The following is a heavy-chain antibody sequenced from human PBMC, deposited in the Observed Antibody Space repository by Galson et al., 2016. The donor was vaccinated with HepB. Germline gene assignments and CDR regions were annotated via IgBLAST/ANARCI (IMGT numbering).Heavy chain of an antibody. J-gene: IGHJ3*01. Sequence: FLRLSCAASGFTFRNSWMSWVRQPPGKGPEWVANINPDGSQTYYVDSVKGRFNISKDNAKNSLYLRMNSLRADDTAVYYCARDPMRFAFDLWGQGTMVTVSS. CDR3: ARDPMRFAFDL. CDR1: GFTFRNSW. CDR2: INPDGSQT. V-gene: IGHV3-7*01.